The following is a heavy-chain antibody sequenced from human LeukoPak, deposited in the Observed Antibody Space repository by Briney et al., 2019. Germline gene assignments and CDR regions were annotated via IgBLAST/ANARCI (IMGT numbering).Heavy chain of an antibody. CDR3: ARGRFALGYCSGGSCYSHFDY. D-gene: IGHD2-15*01. V-gene: IGHV3-30*04. CDR1: GFTFSSYA. J-gene: IGHJ4*02. Sequence: GGSLRLSGAASGFTFSSYAMHWVRQAPGKGLEWVAVISYDGSNKYYADSVKGRFTISRDNSKNTLYLQMNSLRAEDTAVYYCARGRFALGYCSGGSCYSHFDYWGQGTLVTVSS. CDR2: ISYDGSNK.